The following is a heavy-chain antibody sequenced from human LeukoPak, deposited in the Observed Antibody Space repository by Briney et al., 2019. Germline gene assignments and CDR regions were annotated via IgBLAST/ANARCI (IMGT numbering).Heavy chain of an antibody. CDR1: GFTFSSYA. Sequence: GGSLRLSCAASGFTFSSYAMSWVRQAPGKGLEWVSAIGGSGGSTYYADSVKGRFTISRDNSKNTLYLQMNSLIIEDTAVYFCTRDPHYYHGNPHDFWGQGTRVTVSS. V-gene: IGHV3-23*01. J-gene: IGHJ4*02. CDR2: IGGSGGST. CDR3: TRDPHYYHGNPHDF. D-gene: IGHD4-23*01.